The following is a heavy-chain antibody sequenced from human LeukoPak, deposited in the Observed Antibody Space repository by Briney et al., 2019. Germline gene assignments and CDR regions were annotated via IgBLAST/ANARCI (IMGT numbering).Heavy chain of an antibody. J-gene: IGHJ3*02. V-gene: IGHV3-21*01. CDR3: AGYASSGRQDAFDI. Sequence: GGSLRLSCAASGFTFSSYSMNWVRQAPGKGLEWVSSITSSSTYIYYADSVKGRFTISRDNAKNSLYVQMNSLRAEDTAVYYCAGYASSGRQDAFDIWGQGTMVTVSS. CDR2: ITSSSTYI. D-gene: IGHD3-22*01. CDR1: GFTFSSYS.